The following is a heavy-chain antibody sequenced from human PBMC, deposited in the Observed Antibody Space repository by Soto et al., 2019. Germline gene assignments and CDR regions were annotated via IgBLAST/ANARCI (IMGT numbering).Heavy chain of an antibody. CDR1: GYTFTNYA. J-gene: IGHJ4*02. CDR3: ARDDFDSSGFDY. V-gene: IGHV1-3*01. CDR2: VNAGNGNR. Sequence: QIQLVQSGAEVKKPGASVTVSCKASGYTFTNYAIHWVRQAPGQSLEWLGWVNAGNGNRKLSQKFQGRVTLTRDTSATTVYMELRSLRSEDTAVYYCARDDFDSSGFDYWGQGTLVPVSS. D-gene: IGHD3-22*01.